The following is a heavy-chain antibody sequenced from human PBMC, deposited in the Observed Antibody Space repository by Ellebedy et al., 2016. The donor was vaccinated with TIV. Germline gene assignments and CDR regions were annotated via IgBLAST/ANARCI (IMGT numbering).Heavy chain of an antibody. J-gene: IGHJ5*02. CDR3: ARDARFIDQQHNWFDP. V-gene: IGHV3-11*01. D-gene: IGHD6-13*01. Sequence: LSLTCAASGFTFSDYYMSWIRQAPGKGLEWVSYISNSDSSIYYADSVKGRFTISRDNAENSLYLQMNSLRPEDTAVYYCARDARFIDQQHNWFDPWGQGTLVTVSS. CDR2: ISNSDSSI. CDR1: GFTFSDYY.